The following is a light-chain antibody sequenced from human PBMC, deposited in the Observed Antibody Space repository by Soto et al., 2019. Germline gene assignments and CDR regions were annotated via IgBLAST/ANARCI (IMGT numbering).Light chain of an antibody. Sequence: HSVLTRVASGSGAALGGSRISCTGTSSDVGGYNYVSWYQQHPGKAPKLMVYDVNDRPSGVSDRFSGSKSGNTASLTISGLQAEDEADYYCSSYTSSSTYVFGTGTKVTVL. CDR3: SSYTSSSTYV. CDR2: DVN. J-gene: IGLJ1*01. CDR1: SSDVGGYNY. V-gene: IGLV2-14*01.